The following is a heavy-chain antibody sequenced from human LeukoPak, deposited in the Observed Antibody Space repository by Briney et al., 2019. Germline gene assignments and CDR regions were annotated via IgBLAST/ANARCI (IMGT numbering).Heavy chain of an antibody. J-gene: IGHJ3*02. D-gene: IGHD4-23*01. Sequence: PGGSLRLSCAASGFTFSSYSMNWVRQAPGKGLEWVSSISSSSSYIYYADSVKGRFTISRDNAKNSLYLQMNSLRAEDTAVYYCARGITRWSRGRGAFDIWGQGTMVTVSS. CDR1: GFTFSSYS. CDR3: ARGITRWSRGRGAFDI. V-gene: IGHV3-21*01. CDR2: ISSSSSYI.